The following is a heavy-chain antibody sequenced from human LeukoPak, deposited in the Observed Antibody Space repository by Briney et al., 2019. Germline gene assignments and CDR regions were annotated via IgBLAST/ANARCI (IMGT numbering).Heavy chain of an antibody. D-gene: IGHD3-10*01. CDR1: GFTFSNYA. CDR2: ISGSGGST. V-gene: IGHV3-23*01. CDR3: ARCTAGNTHYPIDY. J-gene: IGHJ4*02. Sequence: GRSLRLSCAASGFTFSNYAMSWVRQAPGKGLEWVSAISGSGGSTYYADSVKGRFTISRDNSKNTLYLQMNSLRAEDTAVYYCARCTAGNTHYPIDYWGQGTLVTVSS.